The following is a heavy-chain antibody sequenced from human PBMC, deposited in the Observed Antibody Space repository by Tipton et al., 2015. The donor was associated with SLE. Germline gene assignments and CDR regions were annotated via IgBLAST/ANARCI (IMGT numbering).Heavy chain of an antibody. CDR3: ARKRNGMGI. V-gene: IGHV4-34*01. CDR2: INHSGST. Sequence: LRLSCAVYGGSFSGYYWSWIRQPPGKGLEWIGEINHSGSTNYNPSLKSRVTISVDTSKNQFSRKLSSVTAADTAVYYCARKRNGMGIWGQGTMVTVSS. J-gene: IGHJ3*02. D-gene: IGHD5-24*01. CDR1: GGSFSGYY.